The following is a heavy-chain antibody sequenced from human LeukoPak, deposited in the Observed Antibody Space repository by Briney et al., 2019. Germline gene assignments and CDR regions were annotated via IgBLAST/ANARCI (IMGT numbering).Heavy chain of an antibody. V-gene: IGHV4-59*12. CDR1: GGSISSYY. CDR3: ARALLHLFDY. Sequence: SETLSLTCTVSGGSISSYYWSWIRQPPGKGLEWIGYIYYSGSTNYNPSLKSRVTISVDRSKNQFSLKLSSVTAADTAVYYCARALLHLFDYWGQGTLVTVSS. D-gene: IGHD2-2*02. J-gene: IGHJ4*02. CDR2: IYYSGST.